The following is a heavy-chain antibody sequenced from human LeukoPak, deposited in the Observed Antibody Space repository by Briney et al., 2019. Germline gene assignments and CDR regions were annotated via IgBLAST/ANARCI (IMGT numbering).Heavy chain of an antibody. CDR1: GFTFSSYE. J-gene: IGHJ4*02. CDR2: ISSSGGTI. V-gene: IGHV3-48*03. CDR3: ARDVAPIDY. Sequence: GGSLRLSCAASGFTFSSYEMNWVRQAPGKGLEWISYISSSGGTIYYADSVKGRFTISRDNAKDSLYLQMNSLRAEDTAVYYCARDVAPIDYWGQGTLVTVSS.